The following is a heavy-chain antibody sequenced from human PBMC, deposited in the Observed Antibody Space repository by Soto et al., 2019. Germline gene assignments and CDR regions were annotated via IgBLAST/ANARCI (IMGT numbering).Heavy chain of an antibody. CDR1: GFTFSSYW. D-gene: IGHD6-13*01. Sequence: GGSLRLSCAASGFTFSSYWMHWVRQAPGKGLVWVSRINSDGSSTSYADSVKGRFTISRDNAKNTLYLQMNSLRAEDTAVYYCARDGPDSSSRYTYYYYYGMDVWGQGTTVTVSS. CDR2: INSDGSST. J-gene: IGHJ6*02. V-gene: IGHV3-74*01. CDR3: ARDGPDSSSRYTYYYYYGMDV.